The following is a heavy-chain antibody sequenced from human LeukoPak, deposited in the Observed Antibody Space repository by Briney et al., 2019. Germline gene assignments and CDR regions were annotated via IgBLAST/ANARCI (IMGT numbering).Heavy chain of an antibody. CDR2: FDPEDGET. Sequence: ASVKVSCKVSGYTLTELSMHWVRQAPGKGLEWMGGFDPEDGETIYAQKFQGRVTMTEDTSTDTAYMELSSLRSEDTAVYYCASTPFTFGGVIDEKDFDYWGQGTLVTVSS. CDR3: ASTPFTFGGVIDEKDFDY. D-gene: IGHD3-16*02. J-gene: IGHJ4*02. V-gene: IGHV1-24*01. CDR1: GYTLTELS.